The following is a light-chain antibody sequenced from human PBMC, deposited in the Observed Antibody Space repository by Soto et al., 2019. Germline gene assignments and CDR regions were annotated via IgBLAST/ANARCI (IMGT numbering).Light chain of an antibody. CDR3: MSYVGGNRVA. CDR1: DNDVGRYDY. CDR2: EVS. V-gene: IGLV2-8*01. Sequence: QSALTQPPSASGSPGMSVTLSCSGTDNDVGRYDYVSWYQQHPGKAPKLLIYEVSKRPSGVPDRFSASKSGNTASLTVSGLQGEDEADYYCMSYVGGNRVAFGGGTQLTVL. J-gene: IGLJ2*01.